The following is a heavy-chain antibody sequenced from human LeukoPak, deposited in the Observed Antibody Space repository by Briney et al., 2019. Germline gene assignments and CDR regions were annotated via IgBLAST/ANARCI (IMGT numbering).Heavy chain of an antibody. CDR3: ARALRDSSSWSLFDY. D-gene: IGHD6-13*01. CDR1: GGSNSSYY. J-gene: IGHJ4*02. CDR2: IYTSGST. Sequence: SETLSLTCTVSGGSNSSYYWSWIRQPAGKGLEWIGRIYTSGSTNYNPSLKSRVTMSVDTSKNQFSLKLSSVTAADTAVYYCARALRDSSSWSLFDYWGQGTLVTVSS. V-gene: IGHV4-4*07.